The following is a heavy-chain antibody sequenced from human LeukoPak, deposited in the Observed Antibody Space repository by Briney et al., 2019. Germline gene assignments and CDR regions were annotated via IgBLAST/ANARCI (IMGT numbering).Heavy chain of an antibody. J-gene: IGHJ4*02. Sequence: SETLSLTCTVSGGSISSYYWSWIRQPPGKGLEWIGYIYYSGSTNYNPSLKSRVTISVDTYKNQFSLKLSSVTAADTAVYYCARTEGDAEIDYWGQGTLVTVSS. CDR1: GGSISSYY. CDR3: ARTEGDAEIDY. D-gene: IGHD2-21*02. CDR2: IYYSGST. V-gene: IGHV4-59*08.